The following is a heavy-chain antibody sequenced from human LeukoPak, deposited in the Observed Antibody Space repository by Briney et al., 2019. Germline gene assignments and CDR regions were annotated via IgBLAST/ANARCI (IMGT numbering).Heavy chain of an antibody. CDR3: ARRAIEVVPAATRDYYYYGMDV. J-gene: IGHJ6*04. CDR1: GGSFSGYY. V-gene: IGHV4-34*01. CDR2: INHSGST. Sequence: SETLSLTCAVYGGSFSGYYWSWIRQPPGKGLEWIGEINHSGSTNYNPSLKSRVTISVDTSKNQFSLKLSSVTAADTAVYYCARRAIEVVPAATRDYYYYGMDVWGKGTTVTVSS. D-gene: IGHD2-2*01.